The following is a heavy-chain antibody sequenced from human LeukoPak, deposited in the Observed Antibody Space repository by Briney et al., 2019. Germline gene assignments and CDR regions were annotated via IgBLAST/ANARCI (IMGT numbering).Heavy chain of an antibody. CDR3: ARDLVTVTKGFDI. CDR1: DDSFSSHY. D-gene: IGHD4-17*01. J-gene: IGHJ3*02. V-gene: IGHV4-59*11. Sequence: SETLSLTCAVSDDSFSSHYWTWIRQPPGKGLEWIGYISYIGSTNYNPSLKSRVTISIDTSKNEFSLKLTSVTAADTAVYYCARDLVTVTKGFDIWGQGTMVTVSS. CDR2: ISYIGST.